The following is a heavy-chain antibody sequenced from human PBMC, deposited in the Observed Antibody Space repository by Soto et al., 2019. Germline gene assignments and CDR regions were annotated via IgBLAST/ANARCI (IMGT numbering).Heavy chain of an antibody. J-gene: IGHJ5*02. CDR1: GGAISGYY. V-gene: IGHV4-4*07. CDR2: IYSSGGT. CDR3: ARGQRFSDSFDP. Sequence: PSETLSLTCTVSGGAISGYYWTWIRQSAGKGLEWIGRIYSSGGTKYNPSLKSRVTMSLDTSKNQFSLRLSSVTAADTAVYYCARGQRFSDSFDPWGQGTLVAVS. D-gene: IGHD3-3*01.